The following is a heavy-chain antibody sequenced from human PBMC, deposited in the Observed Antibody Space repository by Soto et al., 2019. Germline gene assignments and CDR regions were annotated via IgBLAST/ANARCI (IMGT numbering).Heavy chain of an antibody. CDR3: ASQRGNYYGSGSYYYYYGMDV. J-gene: IGHJ6*02. Sequence: GESLKISCKGSGYSFTSYWIGWVRQMPGKGLEWMGIIYPGDSDTRYSPSFQGQVTISADKSISTAYLQWSSLKASDTAMYYWASQRGNYYGSGSYYYYYGMDVWGQGTTVTVSS. D-gene: IGHD3-10*01. CDR1: GYSFTSYW. CDR2: IYPGDSDT. V-gene: IGHV5-51*01.